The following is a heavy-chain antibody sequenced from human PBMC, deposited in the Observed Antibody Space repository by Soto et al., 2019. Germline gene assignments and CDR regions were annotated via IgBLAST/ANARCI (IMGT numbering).Heavy chain of an antibody. Sequence: QVQLVQSGAEVKTPGSSVKVSCKASGGTFNSYAISWVRQAPGQGLEWMGGTIPIFRTADYAQKFQGRVTITGDDSTSTAYMELSSLRSEDTAVYYCASQQLGPSYYYGMDVWGQGTTVTVSS. CDR1: GGTFNSYA. CDR2: TIPIFRTA. V-gene: IGHV1-69*12. CDR3: ASQQLGPSYYYGMDV. D-gene: IGHD6-6*01. J-gene: IGHJ6*02.